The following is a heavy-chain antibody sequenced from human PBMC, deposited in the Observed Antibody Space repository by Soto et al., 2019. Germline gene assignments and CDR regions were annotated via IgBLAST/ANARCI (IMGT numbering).Heavy chain of an antibody. CDR2: VYATGTS. CDR3: VRDGSKTLRDCFDP. D-gene: IGHD4-17*01. J-gene: IGHJ5*02. CDR1: GGSMSKFY. Sequence: QVQVQESGPGLVKPSETLSLTCSVSGGSMSKFYWSWIRKTAGKGLEWMGRVYATGTSDYNPSLRRRIAMSVDISKKTFSLRLRSVTAADTGVYYCVRDGSKTLRDCFDPWGQGILVTVSS. V-gene: IGHV4-4*07.